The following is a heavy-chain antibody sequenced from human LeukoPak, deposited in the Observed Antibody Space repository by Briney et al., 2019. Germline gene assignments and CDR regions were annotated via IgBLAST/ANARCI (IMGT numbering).Heavy chain of an antibody. CDR3: ARQGRYYGSGRHWFDP. CDR1: GGSISSYY. Sequence: SETLSLTCTVSGGSISSYYWSWIRQPPGKGLEWIGYIYYSGSTNYNPSLKSRVTISVDTSKNQFSLELSSVTAADTAVYYCARQGRYYGSGRHWFDPWGQGTLVTVSS. D-gene: IGHD3-10*01. J-gene: IGHJ5*02. V-gene: IGHV4-59*08. CDR2: IYYSGST.